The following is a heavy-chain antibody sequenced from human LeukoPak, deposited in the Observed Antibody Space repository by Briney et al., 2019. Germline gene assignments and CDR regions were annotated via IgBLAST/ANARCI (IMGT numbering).Heavy chain of an antibody. V-gene: IGHV1-69*13. D-gene: IGHD3-10*02. J-gene: IGHJ5*02. CDR3: ARSLFGEDEGHTFDP. CDR1: GGTFSSYA. Sequence: SVKVSCKASGGTFSSYAISWVRQAPGQGLEWMGGIIPIFGTANYAQKFQGRVTITADESTSTAYMELSSLRSEDAAVYYCARSLFGEDEGHTFDPWGQGTLVTVSS. CDR2: IIPIFGTA.